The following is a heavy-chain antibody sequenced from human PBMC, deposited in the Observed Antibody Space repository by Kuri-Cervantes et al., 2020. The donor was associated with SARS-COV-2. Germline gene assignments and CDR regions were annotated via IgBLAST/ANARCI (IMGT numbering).Heavy chain of an antibody. V-gene: IGHV3-48*03. J-gene: IGHJ5*02. D-gene: IGHD1-1*01. Sequence: GESLKISCAASGFTFSSYEMNWVRQAPGKGLEWVSYISSSGSTIYYADSVKGRFTISRDNAKNTLYLQMSSLRAEDTAVYYCARDRNDGWFDPWGQGTLVTVSS. CDR1: GFTFSSYE. CDR3: ARDRNDGWFDP. CDR2: ISSSGSTI.